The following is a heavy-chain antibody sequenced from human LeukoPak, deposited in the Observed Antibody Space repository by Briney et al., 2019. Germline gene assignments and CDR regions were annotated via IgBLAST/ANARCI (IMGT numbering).Heavy chain of an antibody. D-gene: IGHD2-2*01. J-gene: IGHJ5*02. V-gene: IGHV5-51*01. Sequence: GESLKISCKASGHSFANYWIGWVRQMPGKGLEWMGIIYPGDSDTRYSPSFQGQVTISADKSISTAYLQWSSLKASDTAMYYCARALVPAAIGINWFDPWGQGTLVTVSS. CDR1: GHSFANYW. CDR3: ARALVPAAIGINWFDP. CDR2: IYPGDSDT.